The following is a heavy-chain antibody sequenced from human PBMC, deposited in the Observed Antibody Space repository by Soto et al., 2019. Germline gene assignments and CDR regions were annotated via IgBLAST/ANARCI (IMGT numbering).Heavy chain of an antibody. CDR2: IYYSGTT. CDR1: GGSISSGDDY. V-gene: IGHV4-30-4*02. D-gene: IGHD6-19*01. Sequence: SETLSLTCSVSGGSISSGDDYWGWIRQPPGKGLEWLGYIYYSGTTHFNPSLKSRVTISVDTSKNQFSLRLSSVTAADTAVYFCARSVAVPGAHIDYWGQGTQVTVSS. J-gene: IGHJ4*02. CDR3: ARSVAVPGAHIDY.